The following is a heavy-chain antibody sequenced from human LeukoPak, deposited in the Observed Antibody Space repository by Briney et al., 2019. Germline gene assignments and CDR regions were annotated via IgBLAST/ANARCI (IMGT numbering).Heavy chain of an antibody. D-gene: IGHD2-21*02. V-gene: IGHV4-4*07. CDR3: ASSCGGDCYYRAFDI. Sequence: PSETLSLTCTVSGGSISSYYWSWIRQPAGKGLEWIGRIYTSGSTNYNPSLKSRVTISVDKSKNQFSLKLSSVTAADTAVYYCASSCGGDCYYRAFDIWGHGTMVTVSS. J-gene: IGHJ3*02. CDR1: GGSISSYY. CDR2: IYTSGST.